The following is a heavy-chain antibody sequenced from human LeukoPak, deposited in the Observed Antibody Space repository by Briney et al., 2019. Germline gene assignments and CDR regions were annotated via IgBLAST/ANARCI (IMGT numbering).Heavy chain of an antibody. CDR2: IFYSENT. CDR3: ARMDYSGSGSAIHS. Sequence: SGTLSLTCAVSGDSMSRSHWWSWVRQPPGKGLEWVGEIFYSENTNYNPSLKSRVSMSLDKSKNQFSLSLRSVTAADTAVYYCARMDYSGSGSAIHSWGQGTLVIVSS. D-gene: IGHD3-10*01. CDR1: GDSMSRSHW. J-gene: IGHJ4*02. V-gene: IGHV4-4*02.